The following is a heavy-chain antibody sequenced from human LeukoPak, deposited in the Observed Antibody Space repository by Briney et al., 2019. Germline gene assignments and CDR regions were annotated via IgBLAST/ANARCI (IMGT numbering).Heavy chain of an antibody. CDR1: GYSISSGYY. J-gene: IGHJ6*03. Sequence: KPSETLSLTCTVSGYSISSGYYWGWIRPPPGKGLEWIGSIYHSGSTYYNPSLKSRVTISVDTSKNQFSLKLSSVTAADTAVYYCARELGRPQVYYYMDVWGKGTTGTVSS. CDR2: IYHSGST. D-gene: IGHD3-16*01. V-gene: IGHV4-38-2*02. CDR3: ARELGRPQVYYYMDV.